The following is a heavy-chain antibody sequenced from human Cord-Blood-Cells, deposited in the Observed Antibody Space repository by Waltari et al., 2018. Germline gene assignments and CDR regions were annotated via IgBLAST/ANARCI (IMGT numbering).Heavy chain of an antibody. Sequence: QVQLVQSGAEVKKPGSSVKVSCNASVGTYSTYPIRWVRQAPGSGLEWMGGIIPIVGTANYAQKCQGRVTITADESTSTAYMELSSLRSEDTAVYYCARDRNDSSGYYYDAFDIWGQGTMVTVSS. CDR2: IIPIVGTA. CDR3: ARDRNDSSGYYYDAFDI. D-gene: IGHD3-22*01. J-gene: IGHJ3*02. CDR1: VGTYSTYP. V-gene: IGHV1-69*01.